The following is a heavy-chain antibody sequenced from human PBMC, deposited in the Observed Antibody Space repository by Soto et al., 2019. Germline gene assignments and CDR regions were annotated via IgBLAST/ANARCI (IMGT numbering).Heavy chain of an antibody. CDR2: IYYSGST. D-gene: IGHD3-9*01. CDR1: GGSISSSSYY. J-gene: IGHJ6*02. Sequence: SETLSLTCTVSGGSISSSSYYWGWIRQPPGKGLEWIGSIYYSGSTYYNPSLKSRVTISVDTSKNQFSLKLSSVTAADTAVYYCATKERLRYFDWLLEPGKSTGDYYYGMDVWGQGTTVTVSS. V-gene: IGHV4-39*01. CDR3: ATKERLRYFDWLLEPGKSTGDYYYGMDV.